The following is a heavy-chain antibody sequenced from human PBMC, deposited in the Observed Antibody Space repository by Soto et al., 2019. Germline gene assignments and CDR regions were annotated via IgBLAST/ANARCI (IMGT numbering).Heavy chain of an antibody. CDR2: IYHSGST. CDR1: GGSISSSNW. D-gene: IGHD6-13*01. CDR3: ARDRTIAAAGTAWFDP. J-gene: IGHJ5*02. Sequence: QVQLQESGPGLVKPSGTLSLTCAVSGGSISSSNWWSWVRQPPGKGLEWIGEIYHSGSTNYNPSLKSRATISVDKSKNQFSLKLSSVTAADTAVYYCARDRTIAAAGTAWFDPWGQGTLVTVSS. V-gene: IGHV4-4*02.